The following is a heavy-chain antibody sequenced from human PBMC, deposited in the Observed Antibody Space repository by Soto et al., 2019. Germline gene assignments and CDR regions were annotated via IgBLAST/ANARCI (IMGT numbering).Heavy chain of an antibody. CDR2: IKSDGSGA. D-gene: IGHD1-26*01. CDR1: GFTFSSYW. Sequence: PGGSLRLSCAASGFTFSSYWMHWVRQAPGKGLVWVSRIKSDGSGAIYADSVKGRFTVSRDNSKNTLYLQMNNLRAEDTAVYYCAKDLSGRHFPAPVGYWGEGT. CDR3: AKDLSGRHFPAPVGY. J-gene: IGHJ4*02. V-gene: IGHV3-74*01.